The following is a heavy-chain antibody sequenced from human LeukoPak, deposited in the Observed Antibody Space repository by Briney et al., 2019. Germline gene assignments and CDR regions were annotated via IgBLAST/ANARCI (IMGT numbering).Heavy chain of an antibody. CDR2: LSGSGDST. CDR3: ARVSNYYDSSGCLDY. Sequence: GGSLRLSCAASGFTFSTYAMSWVRQAPGKGLEWVSALSGSGDSTYYADSVKGRFTISRDNSKNTLNLQMNSLRAEDTAVYYCARVSNYYDSSGCLDYWGQGTLVTVSS. V-gene: IGHV3-23*01. J-gene: IGHJ4*02. D-gene: IGHD3-22*01. CDR1: GFTFSTYA.